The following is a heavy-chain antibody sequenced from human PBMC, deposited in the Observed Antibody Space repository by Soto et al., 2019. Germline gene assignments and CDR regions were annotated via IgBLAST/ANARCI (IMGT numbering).Heavy chain of an antibody. CDR2: ISGTSSST. J-gene: IGHJ4*02. V-gene: IGHV3-23*01. D-gene: IGHD3-10*01. CDR1: GFPFSAYA. Sequence: PGGSLRLSCVASGFPFSAYAMKWVRQAPGKGLEWVSAISGTSSSTYYADSVKGRFTISRDNSKNTLFLQMNSLRAEHTAVYSCANPPTYYFGSGGSFIDYWGRGTRVTVSS. CDR3: ANPPTYYFGSGGSFIDY.